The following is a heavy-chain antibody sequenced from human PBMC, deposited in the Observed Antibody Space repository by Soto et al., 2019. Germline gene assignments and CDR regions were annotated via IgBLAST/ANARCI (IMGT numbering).Heavy chain of an antibody. CDR2: ISGSGGST. Sequence: GGSLRLSCAASGFNFNNYAMSWVRQAPGKGLEWVSAISGSGGSTYYADSVKGRFTISRDNAKNTLYLQMNSLRAEDTAVYYCAKLVDSSGYSGLTYDYWAQGTLVPVSS. CDR1: GFNFNNYA. V-gene: IGHV3-23*01. D-gene: IGHD3-22*01. CDR3: AKLVDSSGYSGLTYDY. J-gene: IGHJ4*02.